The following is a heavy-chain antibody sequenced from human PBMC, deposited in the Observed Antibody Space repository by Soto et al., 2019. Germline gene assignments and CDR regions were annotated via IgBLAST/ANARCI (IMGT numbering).Heavy chain of an antibody. D-gene: IGHD6-13*01. CDR2: MYNTGST. CDR3: ARTQAAAGVSGWFDP. Sequence: SETLSLTCTVSGGSISGYYWSWIRQPPGKGLEWIGYMYNTGSTVYNPSFKSRVTISVDTSKNQFSLKLSSVTAADTAVYYCARTQAAAGVSGWFDPWGQGTLVTVSS. CDR1: GGSISGYY. V-gene: IGHV4-59*01. J-gene: IGHJ5*02.